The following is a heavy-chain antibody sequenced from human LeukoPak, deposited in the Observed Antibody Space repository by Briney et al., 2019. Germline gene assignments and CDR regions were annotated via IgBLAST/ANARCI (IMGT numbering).Heavy chain of an antibody. V-gene: IGHV3-15*01. Sequence: PGESLRLSCAASGFTFSNAWMSWVRQAPGKGLEWVGRIKSKTDGGTTDYAAPVKGRFTISRDDSKNTLYLQMNSMKTEDTAVYYCTTDKYYYDSSGYYFILDYWGQGTLVTVSS. D-gene: IGHD3-22*01. J-gene: IGHJ4*02. CDR2: IKSKTDGGTT. CDR1: GFTFSNAW. CDR3: TTDKYYYDSSGYYFILDY.